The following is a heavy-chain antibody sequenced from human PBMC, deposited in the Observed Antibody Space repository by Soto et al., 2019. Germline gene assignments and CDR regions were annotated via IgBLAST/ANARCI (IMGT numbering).Heavy chain of an antibody. V-gene: IGHV3-30*18. Sequence: QVQLVESGGGVVQPGGSLRLSCATSGFSLSSYAMHWVRQAPGKGLEWVALMSYDETKKYYADSVKGRFTISRDTSKNTFFLQMNKLRVEDTAVYYCAKDRRDGDFMHILVVDFWGQGALVTVSS. J-gene: IGHJ4*02. CDR1: GFSLSSYA. CDR2: MSYDETKK. CDR3: AKDRRDGDFMHILVVDF. D-gene: IGHD2-15*01.